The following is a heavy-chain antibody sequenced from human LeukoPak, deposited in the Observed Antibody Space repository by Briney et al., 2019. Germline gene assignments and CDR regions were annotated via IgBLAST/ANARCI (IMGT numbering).Heavy chain of an antibody. CDR3: ARDIGATNTFSFDY. CDR1: GGTFSSYA. J-gene: IGHJ4*02. V-gene: IGHV1-69*13. Sequence: GASVKVSCKASGGTFSSYAISWVRQAPGQGLEWMGGIIPIFGTVNYAQKFQGRLTITADESTSTAYMELSSLRSEDTAVYYCARDIGATNTFSFDYWGQGTLVTVSS. CDR2: IIPIFGTV. D-gene: IGHD3-10*01.